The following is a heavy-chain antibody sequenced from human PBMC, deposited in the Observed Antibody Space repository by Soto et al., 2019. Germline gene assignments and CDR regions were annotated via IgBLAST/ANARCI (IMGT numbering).Heavy chain of an antibody. CDR3: ARQGPDKIFGWDV. Sequence: EVKLVQSGAEVKKAGEPLRISCQASGYSFSTYWIRWVRQMPGKGLEWMGMIDPGDSESIYSPSSQGHVTSSVDESISTAYLHWRSLKASDTATYYCARQGPDKIFGWDVWGQGTTVIVSS. CDR2: IDPGDSES. CDR1: GYSFSTYW. V-gene: IGHV5-10-1*03. D-gene: IGHD3-3*01. J-gene: IGHJ6*02.